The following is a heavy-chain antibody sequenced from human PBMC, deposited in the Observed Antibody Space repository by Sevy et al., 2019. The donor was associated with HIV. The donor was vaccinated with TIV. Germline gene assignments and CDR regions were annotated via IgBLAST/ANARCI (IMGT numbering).Heavy chain of an antibody. D-gene: IGHD3-10*01. CDR1: GFTFSSYA. J-gene: IGHJ4*02. CDR2: ISGSGGST. Sequence: GGSLRLSCAASGFTFSSYAMSWVRQAPGKGLEWVSAISGSGGSTYYEDSVKGRFTISRDTSKNTLYLQMNSLRAEDTAVDYCAKDARRWFGELSVFDYWGQGTLVTVSS. V-gene: IGHV3-23*01. CDR3: AKDARRWFGELSVFDY.